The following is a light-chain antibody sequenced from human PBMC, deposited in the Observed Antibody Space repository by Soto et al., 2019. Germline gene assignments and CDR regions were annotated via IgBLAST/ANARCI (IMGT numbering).Light chain of an antibody. CDR3: SSYTSTSTPVV. CDR2: EVT. J-gene: IGLJ2*01. V-gene: IGLV2-14*01. Sequence: QSALTQPASLSGSPGQSITISCTGTSSDVGGYNYVSWYQQHPGKAPKLMIYEVTNRPSGVSNRFSGSKSGDTASLTISGLQPEDEADYFCSSYTSTSTPVVFGGGTKVNVL. CDR1: SSDVGGYNY.